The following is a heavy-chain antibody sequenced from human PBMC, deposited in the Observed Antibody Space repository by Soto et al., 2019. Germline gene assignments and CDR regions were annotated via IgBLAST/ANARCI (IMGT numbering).Heavy chain of an antibody. Sequence: GGSLRLSCAASGFTFSSYAMHWVRQAPGKGLEWVAVISYDGSNKYYADSVKGRFTISRDNSKNTLYLQMNSLRAEDTAVYYCARAGLYRSFSFHYWGQGTLLTVSS. CDR2: ISYDGSNK. CDR3: ARAGLYRSFSFHY. J-gene: IGHJ4*02. D-gene: IGHD6-6*01. CDR1: GFTFSSYA. V-gene: IGHV3-30-3*01.